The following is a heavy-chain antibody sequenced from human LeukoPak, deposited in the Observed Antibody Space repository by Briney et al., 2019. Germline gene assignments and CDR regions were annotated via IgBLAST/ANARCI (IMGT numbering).Heavy chain of an antibody. J-gene: IGHJ4*02. D-gene: IGHD4-23*01. Sequence: GESLKISCKGSGYSFTSYWIGWVRQAPGQGLEWMGWISAYNGNTNYAQKLQGRVTMTTDTSTSTAYMELRSLRSDDTAVYYCAFDYGGNSLRGRFDYWGQGTLVTVSS. CDR3: AFDYGGNSLRGRFDY. CDR2: ISAYNGNT. CDR1: GYSFTSYW. V-gene: IGHV1-18*04.